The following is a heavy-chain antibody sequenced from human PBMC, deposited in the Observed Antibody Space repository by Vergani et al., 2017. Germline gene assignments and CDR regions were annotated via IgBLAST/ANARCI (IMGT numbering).Heavy chain of an antibody. Sequence: QVQLVQYGAEVKKPGASVKVSCKASGYTFTSYGISWVRQAPGQGLEWMGWISAYNGNTNYAQKLQGRVTMTTDTSTSTAYMELRSLRSDDTAVYYCARDLRNYYGSGSNRGVDYWGQGTLVTVSS. CDR2: ISAYNGNT. CDR1: GYTFTSYG. V-gene: IGHV1-18*01. J-gene: IGHJ4*02. D-gene: IGHD3-10*01. CDR3: ARDLRNYYGSGSNRGVDY.